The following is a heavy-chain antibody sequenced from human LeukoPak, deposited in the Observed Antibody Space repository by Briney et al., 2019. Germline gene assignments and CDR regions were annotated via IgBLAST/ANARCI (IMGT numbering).Heavy chain of an antibody. V-gene: IGHV3-21*01. Sequence: PGGSLRLSCAASGFTFSSYSMNWVRQAPGKGLEWVSSISSSSSYMYYADSVKGRFTISRDNAKNSLYLQMNSLRAEDTAVYYCARDPPGYSYGYVVDYFDYWGQGTLVTVSS. CDR2: ISSSSSYM. CDR3: ARDPPGYSYGYVVDYFDY. J-gene: IGHJ4*02. D-gene: IGHD5-18*01. CDR1: GFTFSSYS.